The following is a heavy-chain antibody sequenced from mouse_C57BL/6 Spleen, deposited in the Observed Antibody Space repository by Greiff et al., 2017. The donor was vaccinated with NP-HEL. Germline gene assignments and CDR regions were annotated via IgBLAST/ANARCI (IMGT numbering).Heavy chain of an antibody. Sequence: EVHLVESGGGLVKPGGSLKLSCAASGFTFSSYAMSWVRQTPEKRLEWVATISDGGSYTYYPDNVKGRFTISRDNAKHNLYLQMSHLKSEDTSMYYCARDRGSSPNWYFDVWGTGTTVTVSS. D-gene: IGHD1-1*01. CDR1: GFTFSSYA. CDR2: ISDGGSYT. V-gene: IGHV5-4*01. CDR3: ARDRGSSPNWYFDV. J-gene: IGHJ1*03.